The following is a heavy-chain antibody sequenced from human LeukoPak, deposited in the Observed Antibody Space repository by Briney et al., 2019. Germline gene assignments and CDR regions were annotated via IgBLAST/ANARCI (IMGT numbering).Heavy chain of an antibody. J-gene: IGHJ4*02. CDR1: GFTFSSYA. CDR3: AKDSSSWLGYFDY. Sequence: GGSLRLSCAASGFTFSSYAMSWVRQAPGKGLEWVSAISGSGGSTYYADSVKGRFTISRDNAKNSLYLQMNSLRAEDTAVYYCAKDSSSWLGYFDYWGQGTLVTVAS. V-gene: IGHV3-23*01. D-gene: IGHD6-13*01. CDR2: ISGSGGST.